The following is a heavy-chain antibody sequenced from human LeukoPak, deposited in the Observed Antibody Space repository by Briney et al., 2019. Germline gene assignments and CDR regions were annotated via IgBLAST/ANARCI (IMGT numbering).Heavy chain of an antibody. Sequence: PSETLSLTCTASGGSISSYYWSWIRQPAGKGLEWIGRIYTSGSTNYYPSLKSRVTMSVDTSKNQFSLKLSSVTAADTAVYYCARDGDYDILTGYLHAFDIWGQGTMVTVSS. D-gene: IGHD3-9*01. CDR1: GGSISSYY. V-gene: IGHV4-4*07. J-gene: IGHJ3*02. CDR3: ARDGDYDILTGYLHAFDI. CDR2: IYTSGST.